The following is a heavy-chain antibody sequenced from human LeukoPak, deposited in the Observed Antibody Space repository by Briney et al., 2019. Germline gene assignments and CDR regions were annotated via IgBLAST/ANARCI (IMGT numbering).Heavy chain of an antibody. CDR2: ISGSGNSI. V-gene: IGHV3-11*01. J-gene: IGHJ4*02. CDR3: AREPRLAVY. Sequence: PGGSLRPSCAGSGFAFSDYYMTWIRQAPGRGLEFISYISGSGNSIAYADSVKGRFTISRDNAKNSLYLQMNSLRDEDTAVYYCAREPRLAVYWGQGTLVTVSS. D-gene: IGHD6-19*01. CDR1: GFAFSDYY.